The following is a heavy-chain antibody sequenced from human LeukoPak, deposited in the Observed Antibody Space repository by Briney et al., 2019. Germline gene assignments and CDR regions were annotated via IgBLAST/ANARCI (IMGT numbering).Heavy chain of an antibody. CDR3: ARVVVPAAEGDY. CDR2: ISSSSSYI. D-gene: IGHD2-2*01. CDR1: GFTFSSYS. Sequence: GGSLRLSCAASGFTFSSYSMNWVRQAPGKGLEWVSSISSSSSYIYYADSVKGRFTISRDNAKNSLYLQMNSLRAEDTAVYYCARVVVPAAEGDYWGQGTLVTVSS. J-gene: IGHJ4*02. V-gene: IGHV3-21*01.